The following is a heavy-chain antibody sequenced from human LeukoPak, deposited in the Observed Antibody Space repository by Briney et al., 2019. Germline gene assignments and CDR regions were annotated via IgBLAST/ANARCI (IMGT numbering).Heavy chain of an antibody. Sequence: PGGSLRLSCAASGFTFSIYGMNWVRQAPGKGLEWLSFISISSSYIYYADSLKGRFTVSRDNAKNSLFLQMHSLRAEDTAVYYCARKRRSSSSLFDYWGQGTMVTVSS. D-gene: IGHD6-6*01. V-gene: IGHV3-21*01. CDR3: ARKRRSSSSLFDY. CDR1: GFTFSIYG. CDR2: ISISSSYI. J-gene: IGHJ4*02.